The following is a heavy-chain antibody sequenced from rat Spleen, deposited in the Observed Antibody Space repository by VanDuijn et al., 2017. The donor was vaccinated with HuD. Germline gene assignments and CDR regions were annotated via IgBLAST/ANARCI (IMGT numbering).Heavy chain of an antibody. CDR1: GFTFSDYD. CDR3: TRPDNNYYVMDA. V-gene: IGHV5-22*01. D-gene: IGHD1-5*01. Sequence: EVQLVESGGGLVQPGRSLKLSCAASGFTFSDYDMAWLRQAPKKGLAWVASISYEGSSTYYGDSVKGRFTISRDNAKSTLYLQINTLRSEDTATYYCTRPDNNYYVMDAWGQGASVTVSS. CDR2: ISYEGSST. J-gene: IGHJ4*01.